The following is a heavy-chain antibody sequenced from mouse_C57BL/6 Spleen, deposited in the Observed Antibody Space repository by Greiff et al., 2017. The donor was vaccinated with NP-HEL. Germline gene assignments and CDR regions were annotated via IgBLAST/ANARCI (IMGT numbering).Heavy chain of an antibody. D-gene: IGHD2-3*01. V-gene: IGHV5-4*01. Sequence: DVMLVESGGGLVKPGGSLKLSCAASGFTFSSYAMSWVRQTPEKRLEWVATISDGGSYTYYPDNVKGRFTISRDNAKNNLYLQMSHLKSEDTAMYYCAREHGYSHGYFDVWGTGTTVTVSS. J-gene: IGHJ1*03. CDR3: AREHGYSHGYFDV. CDR1: GFTFSSYA. CDR2: ISDGGSYT.